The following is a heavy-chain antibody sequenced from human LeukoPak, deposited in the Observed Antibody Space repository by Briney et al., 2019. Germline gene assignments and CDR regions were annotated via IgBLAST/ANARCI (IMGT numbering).Heavy chain of an antibody. J-gene: IGHJ4*02. Sequence: GGSLRLSCAASGFTVSNNYMTWVRQAPGKGLEWVSYITPSSSTIYYADSVKGRFTISRDNAKNSLYLQMVSLRAEDTAVYYCARDHKDWGVFDCWGQGTLVTVSS. V-gene: IGHV3-48*04. CDR2: ITPSSSTI. D-gene: IGHD7-27*01. CDR1: GFTVSNNY. CDR3: ARDHKDWGVFDC.